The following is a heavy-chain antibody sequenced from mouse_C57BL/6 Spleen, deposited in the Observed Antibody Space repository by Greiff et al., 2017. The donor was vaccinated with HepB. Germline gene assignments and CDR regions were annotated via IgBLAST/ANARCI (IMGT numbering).Heavy chain of an antibody. CDR1: GFSFNTYA. CDR2: RRSKSNNYAT. CDR3: VREKFPSMDY. J-gene: IGHJ4*01. V-gene: IGHV10-1*01. Sequence: EVMLVESGGGLVQPKGSLKLSCAASGFSFNTYAMNRVRQAPGKGLEWVARRRSKSNNYATYYADSVKDRFTISRDDSESMLYLQMNNLKAEDTAMYYCVREKFPSMDYWGQGTSVTVSS.